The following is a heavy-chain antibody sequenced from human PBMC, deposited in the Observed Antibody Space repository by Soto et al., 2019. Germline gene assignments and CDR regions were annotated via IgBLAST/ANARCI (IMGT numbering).Heavy chain of an antibody. CDR3: TRHEHSYGYGDS. CDR1: GYRFTNFW. V-gene: IGHV5-51*01. Sequence: GESLKISCQGSGYRFTNFWIGWVRQRPGKGLEWMGIIYSRDSDTRYSPSFQGQVTISVDSSISTAYLQWSSLKASDTAIYYCTRHEHSYGYGDSWAPGTLVTVSS. D-gene: IGHD5-18*01. CDR2: IYSRDSDT. J-gene: IGHJ4*02.